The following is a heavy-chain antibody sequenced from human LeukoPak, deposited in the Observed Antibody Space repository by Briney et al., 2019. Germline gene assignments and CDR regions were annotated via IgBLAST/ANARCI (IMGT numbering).Heavy chain of an antibody. CDR2: IYSGGST. J-gene: IGHJ4*02. Sequence: PGGSLRLSCAASGFTVSSNYMSWVRQAPGKGLEWVSVIYSGGSTYYADSVKGRFTISRDNSKNTLYLQMNSLRVEDTAVYFCVKDLSDRDVDYWGQGTLVTVSS. CDR1: GFTVSSNY. V-gene: IGHV3-53*05. D-gene: IGHD2-21*02. CDR3: VKDLSDRDVDY.